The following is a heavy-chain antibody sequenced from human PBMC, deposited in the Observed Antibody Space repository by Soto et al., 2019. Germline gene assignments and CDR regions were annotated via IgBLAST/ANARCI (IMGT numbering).Heavy chain of an antibody. V-gene: IGHV4-59*08. J-gene: IGHJ4*02. CDR2: IYYSGST. CDR1: GGSISSYY. Sequence: QVQLQESGPGLVKPSETLSITCTVSGGSISSYYWSWIRQPPGKGLEWIGYIYYSGSTNYNPSLMSRVTISVDTSKNQFSLKLSSVTAADTAVYYYARHGPIAAAGTVFDYWGQGTLVTVSS. CDR3: ARHGPIAAAGTVFDY. D-gene: IGHD6-13*01.